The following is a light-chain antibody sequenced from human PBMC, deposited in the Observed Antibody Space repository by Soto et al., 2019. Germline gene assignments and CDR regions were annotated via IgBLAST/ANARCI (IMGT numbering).Light chain of an antibody. CDR1: SSDVGGYNY. Sequence: QSALTQPASVSGSPGQSITISCTGTSSDVGGYNYVSWYQQHPGKAPKLMIYDVNNWPSGVSYRFSGSKSGNTASLTISGLQAEDEADYYCSSYTSSSTLVFGTGTKVTVL. CDR3: SSYTSSSTLV. J-gene: IGLJ1*01. CDR2: DVN. V-gene: IGLV2-14*03.